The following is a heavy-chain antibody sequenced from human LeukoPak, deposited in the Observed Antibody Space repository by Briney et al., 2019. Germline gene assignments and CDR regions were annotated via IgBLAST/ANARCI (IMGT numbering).Heavy chain of an antibody. Sequence: SETLSLTCTVSGGSISRYYWSWLRQPRGKGLGWLGYIYYSGSTNYNPSLKSRVTISVDTSKNQFSLKMSSVTAADTAVYYCARDYGSGSSHFDYWGQGTLVTVSS. J-gene: IGHJ4*02. CDR3: ARDYGSGSSHFDY. CDR1: GGSISRYY. D-gene: IGHD3-10*01. CDR2: IYYSGST. V-gene: IGHV4-59*13.